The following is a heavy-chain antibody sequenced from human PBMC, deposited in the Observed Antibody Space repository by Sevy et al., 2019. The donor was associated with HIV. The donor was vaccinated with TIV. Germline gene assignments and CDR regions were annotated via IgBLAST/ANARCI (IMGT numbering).Heavy chain of an antibody. CDR3: VRGPNCGVGGCQQISPYCLDV. J-gene: IGHJ6*03. CDR2: IRNRPNSYTT. V-gene: IGHV3-72*01. Sequence: GGSLRLSCAASGFTFSDHYVDWVRQAPGKGLEWVGHIRNRPNSYTTEYAASVKGRFTISRDDSRNSVYLQMNSLKTKDSAVYYCVRGPNCGVGGCQQISPYCLDVWGKGATVTVSS. D-gene: IGHD2-15*01. CDR1: GFTFSDHY.